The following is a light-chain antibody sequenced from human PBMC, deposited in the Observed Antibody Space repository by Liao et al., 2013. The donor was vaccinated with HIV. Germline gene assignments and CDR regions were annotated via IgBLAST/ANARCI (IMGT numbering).Light chain of an antibody. CDR2: YDS. J-gene: IGLJ2*01. V-gene: IGLV3-21*01. CDR1: NIGSKS. Sequence: SYELTQPPSVSVAPGKTARITCGGNNIGSKSVHWYQQKPGQAPLMVIFYDSDRPSGIPERFSGSNSGNTATLTITRVEAGDEADYYCQVWDSLSDHVVFGGGTKLTVL. CDR3: QVWDSLSDHVV.